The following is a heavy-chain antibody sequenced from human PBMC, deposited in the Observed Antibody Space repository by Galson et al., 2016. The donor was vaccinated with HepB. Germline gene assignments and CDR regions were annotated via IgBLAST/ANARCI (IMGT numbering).Heavy chain of an antibody. CDR2: IYHTGNT. Sequence: SETLSLTCTVSGASISGTNYYWGWIRQTPGRGLEWIGSIYHTGNTNYKPSLESRVTISVDTAKNHLSLRLNSVTAADTAVYYCATGIVVAGKMYYYYMDVWGKGTSVTVSS. CDR1: GASISGTNYY. V-gene: IGHV4-39*01. CDR3: ATGIVVAGKMYYYYMDV. J-gene: IGHJ6*03. D-gene: IGHD6-19*01.